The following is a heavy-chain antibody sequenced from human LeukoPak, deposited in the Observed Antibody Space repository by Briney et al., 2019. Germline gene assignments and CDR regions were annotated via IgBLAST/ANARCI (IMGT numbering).Heavy chain of an antibody. CDR2: IYSGGST. Sequence: GGSLRLSCAASGFTVSSNYMSWVRQAPGKGLEWVSVIYSGGSTYYADSVKGRFTISRHNSKNTLYLQMNSLRAEDTAVYYCARDSYYYDSSGYYPYYYCGMDVWGQGTTVTVSS. D-gene: IGHD3-22*01. CDR1: GFTVSSNY. CDR3: ARDSYYYDSSGYYPYYYCGMDV. J-gene: IGHJ6*02. V-gene: IGHV3-53*04.